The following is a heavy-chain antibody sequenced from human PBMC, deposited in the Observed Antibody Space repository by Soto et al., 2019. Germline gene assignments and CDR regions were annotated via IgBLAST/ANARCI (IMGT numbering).Heavy chain of an antibody. CDR2: ISSGGDDI. Sequence: EVQLVESGGGLVKQGGSLRLTWVASGFFFSVDGLNWVRQPAGTGLEWFSYISSGGDDIYYADSVKGRFTISRDNAKHSLYLQMDSLRADDTAVYYCAIDAPYGDYNWFDPWGQGTLFTVSS. CDR3: AIDAPYGDYNWFDP. D-gene: IGHD4-17*01. CDR1: GFFFSVDG. J-gene: IGHJ5*02. V-gene: IGHV3-21*01.